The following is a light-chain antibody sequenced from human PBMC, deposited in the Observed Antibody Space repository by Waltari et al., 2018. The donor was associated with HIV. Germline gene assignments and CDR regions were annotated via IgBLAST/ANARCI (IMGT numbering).Light chain of an antibody. Sequence: QSVLTQPPSASGTPGQRVTFPCSGSSSNIGSFYVYWYQQLPGSAPKLLIYRNNQRPSGVPDRFSGSKSGTSASLAISGLRSEDEADYYCAAWTDSLRGVVFGGGTKLSVL. J-gene: IGLJ2*01. CDR3: AAWTDSLRGVV. CDR2: RNN. V-gene: IGLV1-47*01. CDR1: SSNIGSFY.